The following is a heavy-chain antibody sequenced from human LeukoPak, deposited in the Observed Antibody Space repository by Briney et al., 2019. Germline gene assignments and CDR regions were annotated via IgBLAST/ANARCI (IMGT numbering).Heavy chain of an antibody. CDR1: GFPFNNAW. D-gene: IGHD4-23*01. CDR3: TSMFSGNSHQLDY. CDR2: IKTKADGGTT. J-gene: IGHJ4*02. Sequence: GGSLRLSCAASGFPFNNAWMSWVRQAPGKGLEWVGRIKTKADGGTTDYAAPVKGRFTPSRDDSKSTLYLQMNTLKAEDTAVYYCTSMFSGNSHQLDYWGQGTLVTVSS. V-gene: IGHV3-15*01.